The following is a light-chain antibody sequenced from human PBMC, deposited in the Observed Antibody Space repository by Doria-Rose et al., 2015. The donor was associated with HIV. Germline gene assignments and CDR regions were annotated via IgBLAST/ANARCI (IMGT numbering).Light chain of an antibody. Sequence: EIVMTQSSESLGMSLGERATLNCKSNQSLLYTSKNYLAWYQQKPGQPPKLLIYWASTRQSGVPARFSGSGPGTDFTLTISSLEAEDAAVYYCQQYYDTPSFGPGTTVDIK. CDR3: QQYYDTPS. CDR1: QSLLYTSKNY. V-gene: IGKV4-1*01. CDR2: WAS. J-gene: IGKJ3*01.